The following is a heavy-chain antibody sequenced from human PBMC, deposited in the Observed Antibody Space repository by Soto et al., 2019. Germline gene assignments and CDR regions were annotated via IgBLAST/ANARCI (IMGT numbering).Heavy chain of an antibody. CDR2: ISAYNGNT. CDR3: AVSSSLEWLLPDAFDI. CDR1: GYTFTSYG. D-gene: IGHD3-3*01. J-gene: IGHJ3*02. V-gene: IGHV1-18*04. Sequence: WASVKVSCKASGYTFTSYGISWVRQAPGQGLEWMGWISAYNGNTNYAQKLQGRVTMTTDTSTSTAYMELRSLRSDDTAVYYCAVSSSLEWLLPDAFDIWGQGTMVTVSS.